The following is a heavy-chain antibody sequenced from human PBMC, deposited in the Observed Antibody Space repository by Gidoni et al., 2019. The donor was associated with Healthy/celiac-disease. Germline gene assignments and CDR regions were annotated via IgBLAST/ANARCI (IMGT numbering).Heavy chain of an antibody. D-gene: IGHD2-2*01. J-gene: IGHJ6*02. CDR1: GYSFTSYW. V-gene: IGHV5-10-1*03. Sequence: EVQLVQSGAASKKPGESLRISCQGSGYSFTSYWISWVRQMPGKGLEWMGRIDPSDSYTNYSPSFQGHVTISADKSISTAYLQWSSLKASDTAMYYCARRHCSSTSCSSGYYGMDVWGQGTTVTVSS. CDR2: IDPSDSYT. CDR3: ARRHCSSTSCSSGYYGMDV.